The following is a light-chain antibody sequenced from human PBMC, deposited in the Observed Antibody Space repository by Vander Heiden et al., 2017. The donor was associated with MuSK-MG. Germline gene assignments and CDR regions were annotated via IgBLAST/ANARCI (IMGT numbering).Light chain of an antibody. V-gene: IGLV1-44*01. CDR3: AAWDDSLNALV. CDR1: TSNIGATI. J-gene: IGLJ1*01. Sequence: QSVLTQPPSASGAPRQRVVISCSGSTSNIGATIVNWYQHFPGTAPKFLIYRNDQRASGVPDRFSASKSGTSASLAISGLQSEDEADYYCAAWDDSLNALVFGSGTKVTVL. CDR2: RND.